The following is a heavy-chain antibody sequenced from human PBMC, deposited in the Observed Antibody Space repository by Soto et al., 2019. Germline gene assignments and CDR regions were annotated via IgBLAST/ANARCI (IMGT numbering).Heavy chain of an antibody. J-gene: IGHJ6*01. D-gene: IGHD3-3*01. CDR1: GGTITSGNTYS. CDR3: ARGGQEKGVDAPSDYYYGMDV. CDR2: ISHTGST. Sequence: PSETLSHTSAVLGGTITSGNTYSRIWIQQPPGKGLEWIGSISHTGSTSYNPSLKSRVTISVDTSKNQFSLKLSSVTAADTAVYYCARGGQEKGVDAPSDYYYGMDVWGQGTTVTVSS. V-gene: IGHV4-30-2*01.